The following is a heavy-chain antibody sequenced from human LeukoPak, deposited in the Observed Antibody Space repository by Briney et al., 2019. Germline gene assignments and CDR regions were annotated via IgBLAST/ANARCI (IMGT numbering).Heavy chain of an antibody. CDR1: GGTFSSYA. V-gene: IGHV1-69*13. J-gene: IGHJ4*02. CDR3: ARDQGRGLFRFDY. Sequence: GASVTVSCTASGGTFSSYAISWVRQAPGQGLEWMGGIIPIFGTANYAQKFQGRVTITADESTSTAYMELSSLRSEDTAVYYCARDQGRGLFRFDYWGQGTLVTVSS. D-gene: IGHD2/OR15-2a*01. CDR2: IIPIFGTA.